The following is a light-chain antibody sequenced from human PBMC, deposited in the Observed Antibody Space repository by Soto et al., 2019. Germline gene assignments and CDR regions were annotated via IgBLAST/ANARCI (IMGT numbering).Light chain of an antibody. Sequence: DIQMTQSPSSLSASVGDRVTITCRASQGITNFLAWYQQKPGTAPKLLIYAASTLHSGVPSRFSGSGYGTEFTLNISSLQPEDAATYYCQKYSSAPFTFCPGTKVEIK. CDR1: QGITNF. CDR3: QKYSSAPFT. CDR2: AAS. V-gene: IGKV1-27*01. J-gene: IGKJ3*01.